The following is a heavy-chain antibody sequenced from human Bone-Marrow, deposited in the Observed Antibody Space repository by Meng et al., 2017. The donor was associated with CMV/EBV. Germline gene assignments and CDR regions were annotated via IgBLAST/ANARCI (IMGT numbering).Heavy chain of an antibody. Sequence: SEPLSLTCTVSGGSVSSGSYYWSWIRQPPGKGLEWIGYIYYSGSTNYNPSLKSRVTISVDTSKNQFSLKLSSVTAADTAVYYCARTPPSIYDVFSGQYYFDYWGQGTLVTVSS. D-gene: IGHD3-9*01. CDR2: IYYSGST. CDR1: GGSVSSGSYY. J-gene: IGHJ4*02. CDR3: ARTPPSIYDVFSGQYYFDY. V-gene: IGHV4-61*01.